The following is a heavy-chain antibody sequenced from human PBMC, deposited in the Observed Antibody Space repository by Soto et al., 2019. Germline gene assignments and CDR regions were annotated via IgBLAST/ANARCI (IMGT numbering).Heavy chain of an antibody. Sequence: SVKVSCKASGGTFSSYAISWVRQAPGQGLEWMGGIIPIFGTANYAQKFQGRVTITADKSTSTAYMELSSLRSEDTAVYYCASGVGDYAYYYYGMDVWGQGTTVTVSS. V-gene: IGHV1-69*06. CDR1: GGTFSSYA. D-gene: IGHD4-17*01. J-gene: IGHJ6*02. CDR2: IIPIFGTA. CDR3: ASGVGDYAYYYYGMDV.